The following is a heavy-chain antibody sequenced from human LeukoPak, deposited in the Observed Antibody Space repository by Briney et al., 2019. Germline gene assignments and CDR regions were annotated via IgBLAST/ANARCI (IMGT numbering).Heavy chain of an antibody. CDR2: VSGSGDNT. CDR3: ARRGPTTGSYYY. J-gene: IGHJ4*02. D-gene: IGHD1-26*01. V-gene: IGHV3-23*01. CDR1: GFTFSSYA. Sequence: GGSLRLSCAASGFTFSSYAMSWVRQAPGKGLEWFSGVSGSGDNTNYADSVKGRFTIFRDNSQNTLYLQMDSLRAEDTAVYYCARRGPTTGSYYYWGQGTLVTVSS.